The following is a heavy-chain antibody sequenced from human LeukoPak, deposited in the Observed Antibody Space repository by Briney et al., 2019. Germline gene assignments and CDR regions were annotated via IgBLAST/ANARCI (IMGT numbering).Heavy chain of an antibody. CDR2: IDPSDSYT. CDR1: GNRFTGYS. J-gene: IGHJ5*02. Sequence: GESLKISCQGSGNRFTGYSISRVGQMTGKGMEWMGRIDPSDSYTNYSPSFQGHVTISADKSISTAYLQWSSLKASDTAMYYCARIIAAADHNWFDPWGQGTLVTVSS. CDR3: ARIIAAADHNWFDP. D-gene: IGHD6-13*01. V-gene: IGHV5-10-1*01.